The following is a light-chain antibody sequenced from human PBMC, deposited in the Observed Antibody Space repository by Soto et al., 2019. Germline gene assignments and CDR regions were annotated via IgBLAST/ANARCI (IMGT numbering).Light chain of an antibody. CDR2: SNN. J-gene: IGLJ7*01. CDR3: ATWDGSLNGAV. Sequence: QSVLTQPPSASGTPGQRVTISCSGTRSNVGSNNVNWYQQLPGTAPKLLIYSNNRWPSGVPDRFSGSKSGTSASLAISGLQSEDEAAYYCATWDGSLNGAVFGGGTQLTVL. V-gene: IGLV1-44*01. CDR1: RSNVGSNN.